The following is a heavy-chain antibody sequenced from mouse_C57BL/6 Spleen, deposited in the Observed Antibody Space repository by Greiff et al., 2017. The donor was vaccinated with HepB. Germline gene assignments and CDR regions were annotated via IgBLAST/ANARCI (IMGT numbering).Heavy chain of an antibody. Sequence: EVKVVESEGGLVQPGSSMKLSCTASGFTFSDYYMAWVRQVPEKGLEWVANINYDGSSTYYLDSLKSRFIISRDNAKNILYLQMSSLKSEDTATYYCARYDYDRAWFAYWGQGTLVTVSA. V-gene: IGHV5-16*01. J-gene: IGHJ3*01. CDR2: INYDGSST. D-gene: IGHD2-4*01. CDR3: ARYDYDRAWFAY. CDR1: GFTFSDYY.